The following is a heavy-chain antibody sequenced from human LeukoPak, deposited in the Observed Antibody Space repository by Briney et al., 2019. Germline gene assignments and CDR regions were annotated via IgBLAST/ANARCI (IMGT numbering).Heavy chain of an antibody. D-gene: IGHD3-3*01. V-gene: IGHV4-30-4*08. Sequence: PSQTLSLTCTVSGVSISSGDYYWSWIRPPPGKGLEWIGYIYYSGSTYYNPSLKSRVTISVDTSKNQFSLKLSSVTAADTAVYYCASTRHWRWGSYYMDVWGKGTTVTVSS. CDR1: GVSISSGDYY. CDR2: IYYSGST. J-gene: IGHJ6*03. CDR3: ASTRHWRWGSYYMDV.